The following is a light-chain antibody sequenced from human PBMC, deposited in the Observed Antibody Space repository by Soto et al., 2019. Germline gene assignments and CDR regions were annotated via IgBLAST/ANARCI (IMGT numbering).Light chain of an antibody. CDR1: SSDIGGYNF. CDR3: SSYAGGNNLL. CDR2: DVS. J-gene: IGLJ2*01. V-gene: IGLV2-8*01. Sequence: QSVLTQPPSASGSPGPSVTISCTGTSSDIGGYNFVSWYQQHPGKAPKLMISDVSKRPSGVPDRFSGSKSGNTASLTVSGLQAEDEADYYCSSYAGGNNLLFGGGTKLTVL.